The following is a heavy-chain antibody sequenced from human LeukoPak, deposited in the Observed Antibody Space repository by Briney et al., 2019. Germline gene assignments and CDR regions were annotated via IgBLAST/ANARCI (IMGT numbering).Heavy chain of an antibody. Sequence: SETLSLTCKVSRAAVKTYSWSWIRQPPGKGLEWIGLVSYSGAANYNPSLKSRVTISVDTSKNQFSLKLSSVTAADTAVYYCARAEPYYYDSSGYYYDFDYWGQGTLVTVSS. CDR3: ARAEPYYYDSSGYYYDFDY. CDR1: RAAVKTYS. V-gene: IGHV4-59*02. CDR2: VSYSGAA. J-gene: IGHJ4*02. D-gene: IGHD3-22*01.